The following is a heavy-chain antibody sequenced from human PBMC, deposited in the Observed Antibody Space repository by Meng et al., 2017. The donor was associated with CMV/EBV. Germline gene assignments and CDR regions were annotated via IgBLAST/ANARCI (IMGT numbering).Heavy chain of an antibody. Sequence: ASVKVSCKASGYTFTSYYMHWVRQAPGQGLEWMGIINPSGGSTSYAQKFQGRVTMTRDTSTSTAYMELRSLRSDDTAIYYCARDRAPIRSGWYGCRFDPWGQGTLVTVSS. D-gene: IGHD6-19*01. CDR3: ARDRAPIRSGWYGCRFDP. J-gene: IGHJ5*02. CDR1: GYTFTSYY. CDR2: INPSGGST. V-gene: IGHV1-46*01.